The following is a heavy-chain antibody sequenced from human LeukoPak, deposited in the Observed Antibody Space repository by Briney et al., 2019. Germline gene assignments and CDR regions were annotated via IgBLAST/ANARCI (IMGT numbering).Heavy chain of an antibody. CDR3: AREGSEGALGAFDI. D-gene: IGHD2-15*01. CDR2: ISYDGSNK. Sequence: PGRSLRLSCAASGFTSSSYAMHWVRQAPGKGLEWVAVISYDGSNKYYADSVKGRFTISRDNSKNTLYLQMNSLRAEDTAVYYCAREGSEGALGAFDIWGQGTMVTVSS. J-gene: IGHJ3*02. CDR1: GFTSSSYA. V-gene: IGHV3-30*01.